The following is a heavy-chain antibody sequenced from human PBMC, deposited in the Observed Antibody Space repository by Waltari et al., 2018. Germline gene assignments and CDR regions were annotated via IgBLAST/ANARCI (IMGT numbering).Heavy chain of an antibody. J-gene: IGHJ6*03. CDR2: IKQSVST. Sequence: QVQLQQWGAGLLKPSETLSLTCAVYGGSFSGYYWSWIRQPPGKGLEWIGEIKQSVSTHFNPSLESRVTISVHTSKNQFSLKLSSLTAADTAVYYCARNRAVVTSNGYYYYMDVWGKGTTVTISS. CDR1: GGSFSGYY. CDR3: ARNRAVVTSNGYYYYMDV. D-gene: IGHD2-8*01. V-gene: IGHV4-34*01.